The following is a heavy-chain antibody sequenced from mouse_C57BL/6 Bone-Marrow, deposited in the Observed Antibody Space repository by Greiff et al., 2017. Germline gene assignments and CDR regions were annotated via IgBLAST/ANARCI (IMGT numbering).Heavy chain of an antibody. D-gene: IGHD2-1*01. CDR1: GFNIKNTY. CDR2: IDPANGNT. CDR3: ARSAYGNYVNWYFDV. Sequence: VQLQQSVAELVRPGASVKLSCTASGFNIKNTYMHWVKQRPEQGLEWIGRIDPANGNTKYAPKFQGKATITADTSSNTAYLQLSSLTSEDTAIYYCARSAYGNYVNWYFDVWGTGTTVTVSS. V-gene: IGHV14-3*01. J-gene: IGHJ1*03.